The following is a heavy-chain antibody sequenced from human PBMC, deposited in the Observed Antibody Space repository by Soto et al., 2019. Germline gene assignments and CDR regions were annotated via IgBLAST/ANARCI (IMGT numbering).Heavy chain of an antibody. J-gene: IGHJ5*02. CDR3: XRDLPSISGRPGGWFDP. CDR2: IKQDGSEK. D-gene: IGHD6-6*01. CDR1: GFPFSRYW. V-gene: IGHV3-7*01. Sequence: GSLRLSCAAFGFPFSRYWMSWVRQAPGKGLEWVANIKQDGSEKSYVDSVKGRFSISRDNAKNSLYLQMNSLRVEDTAVYFCXRDLPSISGRPGGWFDPWGQGTLVTVSS.